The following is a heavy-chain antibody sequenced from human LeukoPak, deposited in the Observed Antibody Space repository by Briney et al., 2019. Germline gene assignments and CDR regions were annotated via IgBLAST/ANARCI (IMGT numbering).Heavy chain of an antibody. Sequence: GGSLRLSCAASGFTFSSYGMHWVRQAPGKGLEWAAVIWNDGSNKYYADSVKGRFTISRDNSKNTLYLQMNSLRAEDTAVYYCARGYCGGDCFIDYYYYGMDVWGQGTTVTVSS. CDR2: IWNDGSNK. D-gene: IGHD2-21*02. CDR3: ARGYCGGDCFIDYYYYGMDV. CDR1: GFTFSSYG. V-gene: IGHV3-33*08. J-gene: IGHJ6*02.